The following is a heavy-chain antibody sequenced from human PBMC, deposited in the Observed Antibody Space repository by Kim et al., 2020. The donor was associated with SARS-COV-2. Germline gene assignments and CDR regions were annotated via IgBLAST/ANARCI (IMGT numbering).Heavy chain of an antibody. CDR3: ARDGAAAGKDIDY. D-gene: IGHD6-13*01. J-gene: IGHJ4*02. V-gene: IGHV3-21*01. Sequence: YYTASVTCRFTISNDNTKNSLYLQMNRLRAEDTSVYYCARDGAAAGKDIDYWGQGTLVTVSS.